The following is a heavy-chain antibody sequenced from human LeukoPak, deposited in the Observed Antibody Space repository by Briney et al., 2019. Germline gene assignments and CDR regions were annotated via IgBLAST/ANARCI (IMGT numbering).Heavy chain of an antibody. Sequence: GGSLRLSCAASGFTFSSYAMHWVRQAPGKGLEWVAVISYDGSNKYYADSVKGRFTISRDNSKNTLYLQMNSLRAGDTAVYYCAREDTAMVSYAFDIWGQGTMVTVSS. D-gene: IGHD5-18*01. CDR3: AREDTAMVSYAFDI. CDR2: ISYDGSNK. V-gene: IGHV3-30-3*01. CDR1: GFTFSSYA. J-gene: IGHJ3*02.